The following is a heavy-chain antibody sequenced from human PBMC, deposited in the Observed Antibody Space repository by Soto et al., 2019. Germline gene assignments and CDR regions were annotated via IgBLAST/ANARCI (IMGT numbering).Heavy chain of an antibody. CDR2: ISWMSGSI. V-gene: IGHV3-9*01. Sequence: PGGSLRLSCAASGFTFDDYAMHWVRQVPGKGLEWVSGISWMSGSIGYADSVKGRFTISRDNAKNSLYLQMNSLKEEDTALYYCVKDISAVVSYYFDCWGQGTLVTVSS. J-gene: IGHJ4*02. CDR1: GFTFDDYA. D-gene: IGHD3-16*01. CDR3: VKDISAVVSYYFDC.